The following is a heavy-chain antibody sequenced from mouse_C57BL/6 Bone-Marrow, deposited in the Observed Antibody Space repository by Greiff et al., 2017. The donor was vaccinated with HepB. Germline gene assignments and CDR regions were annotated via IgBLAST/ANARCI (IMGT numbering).Heavy chain of an antibody. V-gene: IGHV1-59*01. D-gene: IGHD1-1*01. CDR1: GYTFTSYW. CDR3: ARSYGSSYDDY. CDR2: IDPSDSYT. Sequence: QVQLQQPGAELVRPGPSVKLSCKASGYTFTSYWMHWVKQRPGQGLEWIGVIDPSDSYTNYNQKFKGKATLTVDTSSSTAYMQLSSLTSEDSAVYYCARSYGSSYDDYWGQGTTLTVSS. J-gene: IGHJ2*01.